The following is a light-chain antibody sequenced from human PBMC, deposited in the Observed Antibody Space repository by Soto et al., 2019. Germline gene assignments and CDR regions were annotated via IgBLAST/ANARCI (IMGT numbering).Light chain of an antibody. Sequence: SGLTQAPGTLSVSPGERATLSFMASQTIIGNYLAWYQQKPGQAPRLLIYGASGRATGIPDRFSGSGSGTDFSLTISSLQPEDFATYFCQQSSDFPLTFGGGTKVDIK. CDR3: QQSSDFPLT. J-gene: IGKJ4*01. CDR2: GAS. CDR1: QTIIGNY. V-gene: IGKV3-20*01.